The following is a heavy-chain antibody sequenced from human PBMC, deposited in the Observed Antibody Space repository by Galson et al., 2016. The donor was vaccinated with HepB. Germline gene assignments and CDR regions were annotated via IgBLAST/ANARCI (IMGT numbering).Heavy chain of an antibody. CDR1: GFTFNDYD. CDR2: MGPAGDK. CDR3: ASGPHWNHAY. Sequence: SLRLSCAISGFTFNDYDMHWVRQGTGESLEWVATMGPAGDKYYPGSVKGRFTVSRESAKNSLYLRMDSLRAGDSGVYYCASGPHWNHAYWGQGTLVTVSS. D-gene: IGHD1-1*01. J-gene: IGHJ4*02. V-gene: IGHV3-13*01.